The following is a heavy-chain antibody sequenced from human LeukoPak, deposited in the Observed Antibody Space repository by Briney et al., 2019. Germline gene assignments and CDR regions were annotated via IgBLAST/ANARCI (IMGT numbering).Heavy chain of an antibody. CDR3: ARDRGAEGCFDY. J-gene: IGHJ4*02. CDR1: GFTFSSYA. CDR2: ISYDGSNK. D-gene: IGHD1-26*01. Sequence: TGGSLRLSCAPSGFTFSSYAMHWVRQAPGKGLEWVAVISYDGSNKYYADSVKGRFTISRDNSKNTLYPQMNSLRAEDTAVYYCARDRGAEGCFDYWGQGTLVTVSS. V-gene: IGHV3-30*04.